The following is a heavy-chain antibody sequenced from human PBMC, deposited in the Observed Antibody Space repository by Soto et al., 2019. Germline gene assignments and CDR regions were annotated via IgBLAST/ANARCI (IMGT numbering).Heavy chain of an antibody. CDR3: ARDGYYDAGSYGMDV. V-gene: IGHV1-18*01. J-gene: IGHJ6*02. CDR2: ISDYNGNT. CDR1: GYTFNNYG. Sequence: QVQLVQSGAEVKKPGASVKVSCKTSGYTFNNYGISWVRQAPGQGLEWMGWISDYNGNTNYPQKFQGRVTMTTDTSTKTVYMVLTSLRSDDTAVYYCARDGYYDAGSYGMDVLGRGTTVTVSS. D-gene: IGHD3-3*01.